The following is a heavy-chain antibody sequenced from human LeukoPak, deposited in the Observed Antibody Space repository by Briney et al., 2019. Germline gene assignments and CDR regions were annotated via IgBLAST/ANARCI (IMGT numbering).Heavy chain of an antibody. CDR2: IYYSGST. Sequence: TPSETLSLTCTVSGGSISSYYWSWIRQPPGKGREWIGYIYYSGSTNYNPSLKSRVTISVDTSKNQFSLKLSSVTAADTAVYYCARARSVVVPAAEVYNWFDPWGQGTLVTVSS. J-gene: IGHJ5*02. CDR1: GGSISSYY. CDR3: ARARSVVVPAAEVYNWFDP. V-gene: IGHV4-59*01. D-gene: IGHD2-2*01.